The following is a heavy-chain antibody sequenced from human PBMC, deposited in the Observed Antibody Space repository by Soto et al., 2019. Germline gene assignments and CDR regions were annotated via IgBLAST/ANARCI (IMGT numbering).Heavy chain of an antibody. CDR2: IWYDGSNK. J-gene: IGHJ5*02. V-gene: IGHV3-33*01. CDR1: GFTFSSYG. D-gene: IGHD2-2*03. CDR3: ARDLQPGYRVGVTNWFDP. Sequence: PGGSLRLSCAASGFTFSSYGMHWVRQAPGKGLEWVAVIWYDGSNKYYADSVKGRFTISRDNSKNTLYLQMNSLRAEDTAVYYCARDLQPGYRVGVTNWFDPWGQGTLVTVSS.